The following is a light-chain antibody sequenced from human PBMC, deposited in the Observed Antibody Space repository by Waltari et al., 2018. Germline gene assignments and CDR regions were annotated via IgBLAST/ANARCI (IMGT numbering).Light chain of an antibody. Sequence: QSALTQPASVSGSPGQSITISCTGTTSDVGSFTLVSWYQHHPGKAPKRIIFEGSGRPQGVSTRFSGSKSGNTAALTISGLQAEDEADYHCCSYAGNSIYVFGTGTRVTVL. CDR2: EGS. J-gene: IGLJ1*01. CDR3: CSYAGNSIYV. V-gene: IGLV2-23*01. CDR1: TSDVGSFTL.